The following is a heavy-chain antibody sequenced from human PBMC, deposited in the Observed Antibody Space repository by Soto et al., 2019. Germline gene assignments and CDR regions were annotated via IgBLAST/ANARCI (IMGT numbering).Heavy chain of an antibody. CDR1: GGSISSYY. D-gene: IGHD3-16*01. V-gene: IGHV4-59*01. CDR3: ARDPTRGECLYGMDV. Sequence: PSETLSLTCTVSGGSISSYYWNWIRQPPGKGLEWIGYIYYSGSTNNNPSLKSRVTISVDTSKNQFSLKLRSVTAADTAVYYCARDPTRGECLYGMDVWGQGTTVTVSS. J-gene: IGHJ6*02. CDR2: IYYSGST.